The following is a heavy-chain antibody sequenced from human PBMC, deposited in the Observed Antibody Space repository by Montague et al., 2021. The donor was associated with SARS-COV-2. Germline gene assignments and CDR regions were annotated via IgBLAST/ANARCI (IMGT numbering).Heavy chain of an antibody. J-gene: IGHJ3*01. CDR3: CVRGLEAATDEDFDL. D-gene: IGHD2-15*01. Sequence: SLRLSCAASGSSFKNAWMSWVRQAPGKGLEWVGRIKSSTDGGTVDYAAALQDRFIISRDDSTNTLYLQMNRLKAGDTAIYYCCVRGLEAATDEDFDLWGPGTMVTVSS. V-gene: IGHV3-15*01. CDR1: GSSFKNAW. CDR2: IKSSTDGGTV.